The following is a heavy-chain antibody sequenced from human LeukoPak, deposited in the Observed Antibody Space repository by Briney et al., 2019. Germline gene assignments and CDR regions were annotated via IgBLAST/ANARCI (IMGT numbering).Heavy chain of an antibody. CDR1: GGSISSYY. V-gene: IGHV4-4*07. CDR3: AGVGREYRLLGY. Sequence: SETLSLTCTASGGSISSYYWSWIRQPAGKGLEWIGRIYTSGSTTYNPSLKSRATMSVDTSRTQFSLTLSSVTAADTAVFYCAGVGREYRLLGYLGQGNLGIGSS. D-gene: IGHD2-2*01. CDR2: IYTSGST. J-gene: IGHJ4*02.